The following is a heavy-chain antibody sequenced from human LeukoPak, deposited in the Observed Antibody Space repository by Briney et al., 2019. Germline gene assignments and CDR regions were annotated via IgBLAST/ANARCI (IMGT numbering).Heavy chain of an antibody. CDR2: INHSGST. D-gene: IGHD3-3*01. CDR1: GESFSGYY. CDR3: ARQKTGITIFGVVTYQNWFDP. J-gene: IGHJ5*02. Sequence: SETLSLTCAVYGESFSGYYWSWIRQPPGKGLEWIGEINHSGSTNYNPSLKSRVTISVDTSKNQFSLRLSSVTAADTAVYYCARQKTGITIFGVVTYQNWFDPWGQGTLVTVSS. V-gene: IGHV4-34*01.